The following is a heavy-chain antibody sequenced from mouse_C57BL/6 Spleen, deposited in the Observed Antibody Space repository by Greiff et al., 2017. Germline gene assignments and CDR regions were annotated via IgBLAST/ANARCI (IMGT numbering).Heavy chain of an antibody. CDR3: ARSGNYVDWYFDV. J-gene: IGHJ1*03. CDR2: INPNNGGT. D-gene: IGHD2-1*01. Sequence: VQLKESGPELVKPGASVKMSCKASGYTFTDYNMHWVKQSHGKSLEWIGYINPNNGGTSYNQKFKGKATLTVNKSSSTAYMELRSLTSEDSAVYYCARSGNYVDWYFDVWGTGTTVTVSS. V-gene: IGHV1-22*01. CDR1: GYTFTDYN.